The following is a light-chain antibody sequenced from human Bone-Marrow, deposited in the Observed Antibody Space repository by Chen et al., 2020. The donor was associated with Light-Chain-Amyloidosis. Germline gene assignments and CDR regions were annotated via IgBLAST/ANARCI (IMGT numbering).Light chain of an antibody. CDR3: SSYTITNTLV. V-gene: IGLV2-14*01. Sequence: QSALTQPASVSGTPGQAITISCTGTSSDVGGDNYVSWYQQHPDKAPKLMIYEVTNRPSWVPDRFSGSKSDNTASRTISGLQTEDEADYFCSSYTITNTLVFGSGTRVTVL. CDR2: EVT. CDR1: SSDVGGDNY. J-gene: IGLJ1*01.